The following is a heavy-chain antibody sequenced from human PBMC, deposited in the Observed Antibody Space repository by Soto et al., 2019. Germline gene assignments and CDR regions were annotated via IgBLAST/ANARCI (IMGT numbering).Heavy chain of an antibody. D-gene: IGHD6-13*01. J-gene: IGHJ4*02. CDR1: GGSISSYY. CDR2: IYTSGST. Sequence: SETLSLTCTVSGGSISSYYWSWIRQPAGKGLEWIGRIYTSGSTNYNPSLKSRVTMSVDTSKNQFSVKLSSVTAADTAVYYCAREALRGAAADYWGQGTLVTVSS. CDR3: AREALRGAAADY. V-gene: IGHV4-4*07.